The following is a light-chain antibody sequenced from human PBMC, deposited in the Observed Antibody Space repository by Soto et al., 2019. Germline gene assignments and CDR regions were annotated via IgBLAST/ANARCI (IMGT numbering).Light chain of an antibody. CDR2: DAV. J-gene: IGKJ4*01. V-gene: IGKV3-11*01. Sequence: EIELTQSPATLSLSPGERATLSCRASQSVSSFLVWYQQKPGQAPRLLIYDAVNRVTGIPARFSGSGSGTDFTLTISSLETEDFAVYYCQHRSNWPRLTFGGGTKVEIK. CDR1: QSVSSF. CDR3: QHRSNWPRLT.